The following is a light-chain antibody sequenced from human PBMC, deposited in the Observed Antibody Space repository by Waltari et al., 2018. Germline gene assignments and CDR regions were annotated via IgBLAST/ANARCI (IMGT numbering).Light chain of an antibody. V-gene: IGKV1-39*01. CDR2: SAS. CDR1: QNINSH. Sequence: DIQMTQSPSSLSASAGDRITITCRASQNINSHLNWYQQKPGRAQRVLIYSASNLETGVPARVNGSGSRTDFTLTISCMQPEDFATYCCQQTYTTPPVTFGAGTKVEIK. J-gene: IGKJ4*01. CDR3: QQTYTTPPVT.